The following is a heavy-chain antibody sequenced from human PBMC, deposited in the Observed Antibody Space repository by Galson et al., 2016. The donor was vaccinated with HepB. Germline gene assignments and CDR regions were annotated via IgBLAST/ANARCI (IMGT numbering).Heavy chain of an antibody. Sequence: SLRLSCAASGFTFTNYWMTWVRQAPGKGLEWVANINQDGSKKYYVDSVKGRFTISRDNAKNSLYLQMSSLRAEDTAVYYCARERGDCSGTSCLYYMDVWGKGTTVTVSS. J-gene: IGHJ6*03. CDR3: ARERGDCSGTSCLYYMDV. V-gene: IGHV3-7*01. CDR1: GFTFTNYW. D-gene: IGHD2-2*01. CDR2: INQDGSKK.